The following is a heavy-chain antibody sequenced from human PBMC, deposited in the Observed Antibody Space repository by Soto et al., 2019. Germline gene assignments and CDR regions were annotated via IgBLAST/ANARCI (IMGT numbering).Heavy chain of an antibody. CDR1: GGTFSSYT. J-gene: IGHJ5*02. CDR3: ARDRVDIVNWFDP. Sequence: SVKVSCKASGGTFSSYTISWVRQAPGQGLEWMGRIIPILGIANYAQKFQGRVTITADKSTSTAYMELSSLRSEDTAVYYCARDRVDIVNWFDPWGQGTLVTVSS. D-gene: IGHD2-15*01. V-gene: IGHV1-69*04. CDR2: IIPILGIA.